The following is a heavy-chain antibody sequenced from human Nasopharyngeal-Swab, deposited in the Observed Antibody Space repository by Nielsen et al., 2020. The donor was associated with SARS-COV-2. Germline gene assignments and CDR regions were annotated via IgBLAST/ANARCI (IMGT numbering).Heavy chain of an antibody. D-gene: IGHD6-19*01. CDR3: AHYDNPVAGTELEAFDI. Sequence: WISQPPGKALEWLALIYWNDDKRYSPSLKSRLTITKDTSKNQVVLTMTNMDPGDTATYYCAHYDNPVAGTELEAFDIWGQGTMVTVSS. CDR2: IYWNDDK. V-gene: IGHV2-5*01. J-gene: IGHJ3*02.